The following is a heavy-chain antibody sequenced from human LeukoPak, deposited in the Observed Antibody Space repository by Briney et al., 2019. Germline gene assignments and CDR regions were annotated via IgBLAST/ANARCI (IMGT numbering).Heavy chain of an antibody. Sequence: PGRSLRLSCAASGFTFSSYAMHWVRQAPGEGLEWVAVISYDGSNKYYADSVKGRFTISRDNSKNTLYLQMNSLRAEGTAVYYCARERSSSWYGTFDYWGQGTLVTVSS. J-gene: IGHJ4*02. CDR3: ARERSSSWYGTFDY. V-gene: IGHV3-30*04. CDR1: GFTFSSYA. CDR2: ISYDGSNK. D-gene: IGHD6-13*01.